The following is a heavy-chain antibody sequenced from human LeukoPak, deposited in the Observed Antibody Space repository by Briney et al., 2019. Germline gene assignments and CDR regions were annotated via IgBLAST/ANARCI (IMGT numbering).Heavy chain of an antibody. CDR3: AREREQQLVSSLDY. Sequence: GGSLRLSCEASGFTFKAYWMSWVRQAPGTGLEWVANIQQDGSERKYVDSVKGRFTISRDSAKNSLYLQMNSLRAEDTAVYYCAREREQQLVSSLDYWGQGTLVTVSS. J-gene: IGHJ4*02. D-gene: IGHD6-13*01. CDR2: IQQDGSER. V-gene: IGHV3-7*01. CDR1: GFTFKAYW.